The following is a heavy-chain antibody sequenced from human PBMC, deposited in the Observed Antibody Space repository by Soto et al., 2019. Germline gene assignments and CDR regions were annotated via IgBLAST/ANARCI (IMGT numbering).Heavy chain of an antibody. CDR1: GGSISSGGYY. CDR2: MYYTETS. Sequence: QVQLQESGPGLVQPSQTLSLTCTVSGGSISSGGYYWSWIRQHPGKGLEWIGYMYYTETSYYSPSLRSRVTISLDTSKNQFSLKLTSVTAADTAVYYCASGVVGTTTYFDYWGQGTLLTVSS. V-gene: IGHV4-31*03. CDR3: ASGVVGTTTYFDY. J-gene: IGHJ4*02. D-gene: IGHD1-26*01.